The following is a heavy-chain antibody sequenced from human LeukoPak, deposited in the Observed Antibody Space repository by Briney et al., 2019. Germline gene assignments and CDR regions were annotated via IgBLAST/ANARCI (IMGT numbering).Heavy chain of an antibody. CDR2: INHSGST. Sequence: SETLSLTCAVYGESFSGYYWSWIRQPPGKGLEWIGEINHSGSTNYNPSLKSRVTISVDTSKNQFSLKLSSVTAADTAVYYCARDGSTSRGAFDIWGQGTMVTVSS. CDR1: GESFSGYY. D-gene: IGHD2-2*01. V-gene: IGHV4-34*01. J-gene: IGHJ3*02. CDR3: ARDGSTSRGAFDI.